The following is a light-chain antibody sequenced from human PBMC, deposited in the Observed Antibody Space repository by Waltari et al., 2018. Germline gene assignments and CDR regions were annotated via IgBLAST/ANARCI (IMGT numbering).Light chain of an antibody. Sequence: DIQMTQSPSSLSASVGDRRTITCRASQTISDYLNWYQPKPGTAPNLLIYAASSLQSGVPSRFSGSGSGTDFTLTISSLQPEDFATYYCQQSYSAPPTFGQGTKVEIK. J-gene: IGKJ1*01. V-gene: IGKV1-39*01. CDR3: QQSYSAPPT. CDR1: QTISDY. CDR2: AAS.